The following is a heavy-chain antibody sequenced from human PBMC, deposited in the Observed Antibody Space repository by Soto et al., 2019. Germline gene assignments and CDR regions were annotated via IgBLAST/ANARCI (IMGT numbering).Heavy chain of an antibody. J-gene: IGHJ4*01. Sequence: GASVKVSCKVSGYTLTELSMHWVRQAPGKGLEWMGGFDPEDGETIYAQKFQGRVTMTEDTSTDTAYMELSSLRSEDTAIYYCARRLPHDYGFDYWGHGTLVTVSS. CDR2: FDPEDGET. CDR1: GYTLTELS. V-gene: IGHV1-24*01. CDR3: ARRLPHDYGFDY. D-gene: IGHD4-17*01.